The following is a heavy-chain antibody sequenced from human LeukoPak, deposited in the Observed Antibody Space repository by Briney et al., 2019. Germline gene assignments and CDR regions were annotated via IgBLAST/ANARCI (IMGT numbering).Heavy chain of an antibody. CDR2: IYYSGST. CDR1: GGSISSGGYY. V-gene: IGHV4-30-4*08. Sequence: SQTLSLTCTVSGGSISSGGYYWSWIRQPPGKGLEWIGYIYYSGSTYYNPSLKSRVTISVDTSKNQFSLKLSSVTAADTAVYYCARDSGYSYDDPSGYFDYWGQGTLVTVSS. CDR3: ARDSGYSYDDPSGYFDY. J-gene: IGHJ4*02. D-gene: IGHD5-18*01.